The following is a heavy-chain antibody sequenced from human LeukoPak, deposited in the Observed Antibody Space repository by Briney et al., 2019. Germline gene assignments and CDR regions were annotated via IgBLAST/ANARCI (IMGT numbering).Heavy chain of an antibody. CDR3: ARADYSNYQVFFDY. V-gene: IGHV4-30-4*01. Sequence: SQTLSLTCTVSGGSISSGDYYWSWIRQPPGKGLEWIGYIYYSGSTYYNPSLKSRVTISVDTSKNQFSLKLGSVTAADTAVYYCARADYSNYQVFFDYWGQGTLVTVSS. D-gene: IGHD4-11*01. J-gene: IGHJ4*02. CDR1: GGSISSGDYY. CDR2: IYYSGST.